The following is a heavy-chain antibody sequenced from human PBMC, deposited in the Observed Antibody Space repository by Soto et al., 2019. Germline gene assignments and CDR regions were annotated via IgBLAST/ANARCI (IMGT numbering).Heavy chain of an antibody. D-gene: IGHD1-1*01. CDR1: GFTFDTYG. CDR2: ISYEGSNT. V-gene: IGHV3-30-3*01. Sequence: QVHLVESGGGVVQPGKSLRLSCVASGFTFDTYGIHWVRQAPGKGLQWVALISYEGSNTCYADSVRGRFTISRDNSKNALYLQMNTLRPDDTGVYYCARVTAGNNRYCFAGLDFWGQGTAVTVSS. J-gene: IGHJ6*02. CDR3: ARVTAGNNRYCFAGLDF.